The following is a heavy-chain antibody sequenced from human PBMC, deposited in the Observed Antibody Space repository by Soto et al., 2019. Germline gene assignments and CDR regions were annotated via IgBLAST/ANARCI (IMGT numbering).Heavy chain of an antibody. D-gene: IGHD6-6*01. CDR2: IIPIFGTA. Sequence: VKVSCKASGGTFSSYAISWVRQAPGQGLEWMGGIIPIFGTANYAQKFQGRVTITADESTSTAYMELSSLRSEDTAVYYCARDRGSRIAARPRWFDPWGQGTLVTVSS. CDR1: GGTFSSYA. CDR3: ARDRGSRIAARPRWFDP. V-gene: IGHV1-69*01. J-gene: IGHJ5*02.